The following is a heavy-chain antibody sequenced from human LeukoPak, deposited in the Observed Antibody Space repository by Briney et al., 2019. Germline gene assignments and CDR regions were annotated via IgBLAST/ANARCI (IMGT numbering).Heavy chain of an antibody. V-gene: IGHV3-33*06. CDR3: AKDLGLRGSPGPFEI. CDR1: GFIFSSHP. Sequence: GRSLRLSCAASGFIFSSHPIHWVRQAPGKGLEWVAVIWYDGSSQYYGESVKGRFTISRDNFKNTLYLQMNSLRADDTAVYYCAKDLGLRGSPGPFEIWGQGTMVTVSS. CDR2: IWYDGSSQ. D-gene: IGHD1-26*01. J-gene: IGHJ3*02.